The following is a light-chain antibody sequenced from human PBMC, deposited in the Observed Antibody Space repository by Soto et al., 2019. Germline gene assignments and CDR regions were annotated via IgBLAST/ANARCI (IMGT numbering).Light chain of an antibody. V-gene: IGKV3D-20*02. CDR3: QQRSNWPLMS. J-gene: IGKJ1*01. CDR1: QSIGSSY. Sequence: LPQSPTTLSLSLGERDSLYCRAIQSIGSSYLAWYQQKPGQAPSLLMYGASSRATGSPDRFSGGGSGTAFTLTISSLEPEDFAVYYCQQRSNWPLMSFGQGTKVDIK. CDR2: GAS.